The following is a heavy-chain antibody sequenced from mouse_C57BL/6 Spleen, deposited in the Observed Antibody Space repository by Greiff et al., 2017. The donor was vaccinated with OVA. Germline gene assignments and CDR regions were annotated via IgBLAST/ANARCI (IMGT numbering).Heavy chain of an antibody. CDR1: GYTFTSYW. D-gene: IGHD1-1*01. V-gene: IGHV1-7*01. CDR2: INPSSGYT. J-gene: IGHJ2*01. CDR3: ARDYYGSSPTGYFDY. Sequence: QVQLKESGAELAKPGASVKLSCKASGYTFTSYWMHWVKQRPGQGLEWIGYINPSSGYTKYNQKFKDKATLTADKSSSTAYMQLSSLTYEDSAVYYCARDYYGSSPTGYFDYWGQGTTLTVSS.